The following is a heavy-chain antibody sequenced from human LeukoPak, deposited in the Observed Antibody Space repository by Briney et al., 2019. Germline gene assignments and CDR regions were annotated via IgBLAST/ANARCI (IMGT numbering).Heavy chain of an antibody. V-gene: IGHV4-61*02. Sequence: KPSETLSLTCTVSGGSIRSGSYYWSWIRQPAGKGPEWIGRIYTSGSTDYNPSLKSRVTISVDASNNQFSLKLSSVTAADTAVYYCARVLGSGSRLNWFDPWGQGTLVTVSS. J-gene: IGHJ5*02. CDR2: IYTSGST. CDR3: ARVLGSGSRLNWFDP. CDR1: GGSIRSGSYY. D-gene: IGHD3-10*01.